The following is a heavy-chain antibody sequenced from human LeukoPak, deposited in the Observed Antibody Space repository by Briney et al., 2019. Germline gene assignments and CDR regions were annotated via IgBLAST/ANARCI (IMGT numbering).Heavy chain of an antibody. CDR3: AREIPKRSWFGDLFLFDY. V-gene: IGHV4-4*07. CDR2: IYTSGST. Sequence: SETLSLTCSVSGGSISSYYWSWIRQPAGKGLEWIGRIYTSGSTNYNPSLKSRVTMSVDTSKNQFSLKLSSVTAADMAVYYCAREIPKRSWFGDLFLFDYWGQGTLVTVSS. CDR1: GGSISSYY. J-gene: IGHJ4*02. D-gene: IGHD3-10*01.